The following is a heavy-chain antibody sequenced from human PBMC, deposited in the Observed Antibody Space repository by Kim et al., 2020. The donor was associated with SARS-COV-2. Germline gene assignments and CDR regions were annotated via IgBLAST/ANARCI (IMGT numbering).Heavy chain of an antibody. V-gene: IGHV1-69*13. Sequence: SVKVSCKASGGTFSSYAISWVRQAPGQGLEWMGGIIPIFGTANYAQKFQGRVTITADESTSTAYMELSSLRSEDTAVYYCARGTTHLADPANYYYYYGMDVWGQGTTVTVSS. J-gene: IGHJ6*02. CDR3: ARGTTHLADPANYYYYYGMDV. CDR2: IIPIFGTA. D-gene: IGHD4-17*01. CDR1: GGTFSSYA.